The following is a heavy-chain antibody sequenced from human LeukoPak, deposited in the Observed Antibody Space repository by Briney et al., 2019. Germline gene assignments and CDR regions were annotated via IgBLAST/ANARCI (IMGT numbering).Heavy chain of an antibody. CDR3: ARGQLWFGEFDAFDI. Sequence: GASVKVSCKASGYTFTGYYMHWVRQAPGQGLEWMGWINPNSGGTNYAQKFQGRVTMTRDTSISTAYMELSRLRSEDTAVYYCARGQLWFGEFDAFDIWGQGTMVTVSS. V-gene: IGHV1-2*02. CDR1: GYTFTGYY. CDR2: INPNSGGT. D-gene: IGHD3-10*01. J-gene: IGHJ3*02.